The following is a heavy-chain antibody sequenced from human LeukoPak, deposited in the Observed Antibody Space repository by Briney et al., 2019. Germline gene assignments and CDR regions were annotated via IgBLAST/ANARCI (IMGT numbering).Heavy chain of an antibody. D-gene: IGHD6-6*01. CDR1: GFTFSSYE. CDR3: ARDPYSSTWSYGMDV. Sequence: GGSLRLSCAASGFTFSSYEIHWVRQAPGKGLEWVANIKQDGSEEVYVDSVKGRFTISRDNAKNSLFLQMNTLRAEDTAVYYCARDPYSSTWSYGMDVWGQGTTVTVSS. V-gene: IGHV3-7*05. CDR2: IKQDGSEE. J-gene: IGHJ6*02.